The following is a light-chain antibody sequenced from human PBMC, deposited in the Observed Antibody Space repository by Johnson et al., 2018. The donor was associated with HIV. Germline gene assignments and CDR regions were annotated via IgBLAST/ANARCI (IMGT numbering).Light chain of an antibody. CDR3: GTWDTSLSAGGV. J-gene: IGLJ1*01. V-gene: IGLV1-51*02. Sequence: QSVLTQPPSVSAAPGQKVTISCYGSSSNIANKYVSWYQHLPGTAPKLLIYENTRRPSGIPDRFSGSKSGTSATLGITGLQTGDEADYYCGTWDTSLSAGGVFGSGTKVTVL. CDR1: SSNIANKY. CDR2: ENT.